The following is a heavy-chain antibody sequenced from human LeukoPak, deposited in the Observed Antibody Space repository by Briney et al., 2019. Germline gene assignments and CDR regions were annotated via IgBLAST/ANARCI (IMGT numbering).Heavy chain of an antibody. CDR1: GFTFSSYA. Sequence: QSGGSLRLSCAASGFTFSSYAMSWVRQAPGKGLEWVSAISGSGGSTYYADSVKGRFTISRDNSKNTLYLQMNSLRAEDTAVYYCAKNYDILTGIDYWGQGTLVTVSS. CDR3: AKNYDILTGIDY. D-gene: IGHD3-9*01. V-gene: IGHV3-23*01. J-gene: IGHJ4*02. CDR2: ISGSGGST.